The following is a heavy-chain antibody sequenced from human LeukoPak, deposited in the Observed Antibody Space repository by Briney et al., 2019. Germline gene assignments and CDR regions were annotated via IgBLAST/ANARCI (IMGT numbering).Heavy chain of an antibody. D-gene: IGHD4-17*01. CDR2: IYSSGST. V-gene: IGHV4-4*07. CDR1: GGSISSYY. J-gene: IGHJ3*02. Sequence: PSETLSLTCTVSGGSISSYYWSWIRQPAGKGLEWIGRIYSSGSTNYNPSLKSRVTMSVDTSKNQFSLKLSSVPAADTAVYYCARDDYGDYQSHDAFDIWGQGTMVTVSS. CDR3: ARDDYGDYQSHDAFDI.